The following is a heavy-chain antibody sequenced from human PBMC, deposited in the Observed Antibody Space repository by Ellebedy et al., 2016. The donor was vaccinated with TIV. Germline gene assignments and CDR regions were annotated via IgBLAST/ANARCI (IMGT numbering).Heavy chain of an antibody. D-gene: IGHD3-22*01. V-gene: IGHV1-58*01. CDR1: GFTFTTSA. CDR2: IVVGSGNT. Sequence: SVKVSXXASGFTFTTSAVQWVRQARGQRLEWIGWIVVGSGNTNYAQKFQERVTITRDMSTSTAYMELSSLRSEDTAVYYCAASFYYDTTGYSPTNDAFDMWGQGTMVTVSS. J-gene: IGHJ3*02. CDR3: AASFYYDTTGYSPTNDAFDM.